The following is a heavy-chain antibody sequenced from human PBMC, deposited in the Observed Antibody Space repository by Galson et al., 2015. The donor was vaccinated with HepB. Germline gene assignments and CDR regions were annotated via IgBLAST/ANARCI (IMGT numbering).Heavy chain of an antibody. Sequence: SLRLSCAASGFTFSSYGMHWVRQAPGKGLEWVAVIWYDGSNKYYADSVKGRFTISRDNSKNTLYLQMNSLRAEDTAVYYCARDGLEYSSNNWFDPWGQGTLVTVSS. D-gene: IGHD6-6*01. CDR1: GFTFSSYG. J-gene: IGHJ5*02. V-gene: IGHV3-33*01. CDR3: ARDGLEYSSNNWFDP. CDR2: IWYDGSNK.